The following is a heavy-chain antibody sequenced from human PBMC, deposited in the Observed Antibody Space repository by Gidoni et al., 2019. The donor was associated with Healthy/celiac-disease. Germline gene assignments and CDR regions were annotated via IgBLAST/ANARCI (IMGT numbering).Heavy chain of an antibody. D-gene: IGHD6-13*01. CDR3: ARVVSSSWYDY. CDR1: GFTFSSYD. V-gene: IGHV3-13*04. CDR2: IGTAGDT. Sequence: EVQLVESGGGLVQPGGSLRLSCAASGFTFSSYDMHWVRQATGKGLEWVSAIGTAGDTYYPGSVKGRFTISRENAKNSLYLQMNSLRAGDTAVYYCARVVSSSWYDYWGQGTLVTVSS. J-gene: IGHJ4*02.